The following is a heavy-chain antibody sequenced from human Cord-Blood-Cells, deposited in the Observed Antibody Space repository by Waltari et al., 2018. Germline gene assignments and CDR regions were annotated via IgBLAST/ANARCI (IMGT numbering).Heavy chain of an antibody. CDR3: ARGYCSSTSCRNYYYYYMDV. J-gene: IGHJ6*03. D-gene: IGHD2-2*01. CDR1: GGTFSSYA. CDR2: IIPILGIA. V-gene: IGHV1-69*09. Sequence: QVQLVQSGAEVKKPGSSVKVSCKASGGTFSSYAISWVRQAPGQGLEWMGRIIPILGIANYAQKCQGRVTITADKSTSTAYMELSSLRSEDTAVYYCARGYCSSTSCRNYYYYYMDVWGKGTTVTVSS.